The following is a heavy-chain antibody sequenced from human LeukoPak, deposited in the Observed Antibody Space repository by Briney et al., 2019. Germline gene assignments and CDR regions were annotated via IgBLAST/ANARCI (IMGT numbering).Heavy chain of an antibody. CDR2: IIPIFGTA. D-gene: IGHD3-22*01. V-gene: IGHV1-69*06. J-gene: IGHJ5*02. CDR3: ARDPLVYDSSGYDNLFDP. Sequence: SVKVSCKASGGTFSSYAISWVRQAPGKGLEWMGGIIPIFGTANYAQKFQGRVTITADKSTSTAYMELSSLRSEDTAVYYCARDPLVYDSSGYDNLFDPGGQGTLVTVSS. CDR1: GGTFSSYA.